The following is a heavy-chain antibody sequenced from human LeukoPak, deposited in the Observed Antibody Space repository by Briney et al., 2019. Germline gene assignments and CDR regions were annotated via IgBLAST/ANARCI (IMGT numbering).Heavy chain of an antibody. CDR2: INHSGSN. Sequence: KSSETLSLTCAVYGGSFSGYYWSWIRHPPGKGLEWVGEINHSGSNNYNPSLKSRVTISVDTSKNKFSLKLSSVTAADTAVYYCARAGDIVVVPAAVFDYWGQGTLVTVSS. D-gene: IGHD2-2*01. CDR3: ARAGDIVVVPAAVFDY. J-gene: IGHJ4*02. V-gene: IGHV4-34*01. CDR1: GGSFSGYY.